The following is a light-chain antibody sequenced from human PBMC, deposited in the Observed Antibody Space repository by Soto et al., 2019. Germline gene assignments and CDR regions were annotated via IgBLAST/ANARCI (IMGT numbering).Light chain of an antibody. V-gene: IGKV3-15*01. CDR2: GAS. CDR1: QSVSSN. CDR3: QQYNSWPPT. J-gene: IGKJ4*01. Sequence: EIVMTQSPATLSVSPGERATLSCRASQSVSSNLAWYQQKPGQAPRLLIYGASTRATGIPARFSGSGSGTDFTLTISRLQYEYFAGYYCQQYNSWPPTFGGGTKVEIK.